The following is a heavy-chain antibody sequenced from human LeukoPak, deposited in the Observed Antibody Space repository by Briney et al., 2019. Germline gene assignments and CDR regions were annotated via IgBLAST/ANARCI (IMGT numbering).Heavy chain of an antibody. CDR3: AKDQPPYSIPYYFDY. D-gene: IGHD4-11*01. J-gene: IGHJ4*02. V-gene: IGHV3-74*01. CDR1: GFTFSSYW. Sequence: PGGSLRLSCAASGFTFSSYWMHWVRQAPGKGLVWVSRINSDGSTTTYADSVKGRFTISRDNSKNTLYLQMNNLRAEDTAIYYCAKDQPPYSIPYYFDYWGQGTLVTVSS. CDR2: INSDGSTT.